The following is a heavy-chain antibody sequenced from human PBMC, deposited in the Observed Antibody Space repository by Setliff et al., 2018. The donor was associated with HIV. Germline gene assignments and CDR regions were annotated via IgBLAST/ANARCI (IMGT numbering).Heavy chain of an antibody. J-gene: IGHJ4*02. Sequence: ASVKVSCKTSGYTFKSYDINWVRQAPGQRPEWMARINAGNGNREYSPKFQGRVTITADTSASTMYMELSSRRSEDTAVYYCARVGNNRLQFFDHWGQGTLVTVSS. V-gene: IGHV1-3*01. CDR3: ARVGNNRLQFFDH. CDR2: INAGNGNR. D-gene: IGHD5-12*01. CDR1: GYTFKSYD.